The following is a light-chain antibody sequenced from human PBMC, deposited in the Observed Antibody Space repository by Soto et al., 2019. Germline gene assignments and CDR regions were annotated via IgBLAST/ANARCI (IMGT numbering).Light chain of an antibody. Sequence: EILLTQSPATLSVSPGERATLSCRASQSVRNKLAWYQQQPGQAPRLLIYDTSTRATGLPARFSGGGSGTEFTLTITSLQSEDFAVYWCQQYNNWPLTFGPGTRLEI. CDR3: QQYNNWPLT. CDR1: QSVRNK. CDR2: DTS. J-gene: IGKJ5*01. V-gene: IGKV3-15*01.